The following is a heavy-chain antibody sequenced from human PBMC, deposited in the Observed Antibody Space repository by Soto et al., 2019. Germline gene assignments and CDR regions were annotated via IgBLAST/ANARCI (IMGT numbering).Heavy chain of an antibody. J-gene: IGHJ6*02. V-gene: IGHV4-59*01. CDR1: GDSISSCD. Sequence: SETRSLSCTGSGDSISSCDWTWIRQPPGKGLEWIGLIYYSGITEYNPSLKSRVTMSVDTSKNQFSLELTSVTAADTAVYYCARDPGVGATRYHYYYGVDVWGQGTTVTVS. CDR2: IYYSGIT. D-gene: IGHD1-26*01. CDR3: ARDPGVGATRYHYYYGVDV.